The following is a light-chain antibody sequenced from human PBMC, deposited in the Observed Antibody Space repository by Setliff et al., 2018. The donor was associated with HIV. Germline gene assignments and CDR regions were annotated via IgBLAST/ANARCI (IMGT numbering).Light chain of an antibody. CDR1: SSDVGGYNY. V-gene: IGLV2-11*01. CDR2: DVN. CDR3: CSYAGSYTV. Sequence: QSALTQPHSVSGSPGQSVTISCTGTSSDVGGYNYVSWYQQHPGKAPKLMIYDVNKRPSGVPDRFSGSKSGNTASLTISGLQAEDEADYYCCSYAGSYTVFGGGTKVTVL. J-gene: IGLJ2*01.